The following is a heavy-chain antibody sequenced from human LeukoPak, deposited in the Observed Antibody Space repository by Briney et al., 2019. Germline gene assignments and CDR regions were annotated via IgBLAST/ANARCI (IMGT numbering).Heavy chain of an antibody. Sequence: GGSLRLSCTVSGFTVSSNSMSWVRQAPGKGLEWVSFIYSGTIHYSDSVKGRFTISRDNSKNTLYLQMNSLRAEDTAVYYCARGGGSYEALDYWGQGTLVTVSS. CDR1: GFTVSSNS. J-gene: IGHJ4*02. D-gene: IGHD1-26*01. V-gene: IGHV3-53*01. CDR3: ARGGGSYEALDY. CDR2: IYSGTI.